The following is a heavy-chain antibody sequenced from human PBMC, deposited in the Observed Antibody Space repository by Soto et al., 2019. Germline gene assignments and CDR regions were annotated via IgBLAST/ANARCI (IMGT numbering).Heavy chain of an antibody. Sequence: SLRLSCAASGFTFSSYGMHWVRQAPGKGLEWVAVIWYDGSNKYYADSVKGRFTISRDNSKNTLYLQMNSLRAEDTAVYYCARDADGYNFYYFDYWGQGTLVTVSS. CDR1: GFTFSSYG. CDR3: ARDADGYNFYYFDY. J-gene: IGHJ4*02. V-gene: IGHV3-33*01. CDR2: IWYDGSNK. D-gene: IGHD1-1*01.